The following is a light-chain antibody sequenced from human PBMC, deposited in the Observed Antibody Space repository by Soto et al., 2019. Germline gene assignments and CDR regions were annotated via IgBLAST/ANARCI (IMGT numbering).Light chain of an antibody. Sequence: EIVMTQSPATLSLSPGERATLSCRASQSVSSSYLSWYQQKPGQAPRLLIYGASTRATGIPARFSGSGSGTDFTLTISSLQPEDFAVYYCQQDYNPPWTFGQGTKLEIK. V-gene: IGKV3D-7*01. J-gene: IGKJ2*02. CDR2: GAS. CDR3: QQDYNPPWT. CDR1: QSVSSSY.